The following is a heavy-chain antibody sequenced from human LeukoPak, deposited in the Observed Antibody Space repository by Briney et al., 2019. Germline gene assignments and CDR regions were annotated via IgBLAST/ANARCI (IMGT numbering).Heavy chain of an antibody. Sequence: PGGSLRLSCAASGFTFDDYTMHWVRQAPGKGLEWVSLISWDGGSTYYADSVKGRFTISRDHAKNSIYLQMNSLRAEDTAVYYCAKESSGGWYFDYWGQGTLVTVSS. CDR3: AKESSGGWYFDY. D-gene: IGHD6-19*01. CDR1: GFTFDDYT. CDR2: ISWDGGST. J-gene: IGHJ4*02. V-gene: IGHV3-43*01.